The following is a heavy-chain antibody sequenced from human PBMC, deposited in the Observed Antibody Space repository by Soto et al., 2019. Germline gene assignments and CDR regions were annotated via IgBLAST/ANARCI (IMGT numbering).Heavy chain of an antibody. D-gene: IGHD2-15*01. V-gene: IGHV4-59*08. J-gene: IGHJ5*02. CDR2: IYHSGSS. Sequence: LTCTVSGGSISSYYWSWIRQPPGKGLEWIGNIYHSGSSNYNPSLKSRVTILLETSKNQLSLKLSSVTAADTAVYYCARQRSVVVTPLLFDPWGQGTLVTV. CDR1: GGSISSYY. CDR3: ARQRSVVVTPLLFDP.